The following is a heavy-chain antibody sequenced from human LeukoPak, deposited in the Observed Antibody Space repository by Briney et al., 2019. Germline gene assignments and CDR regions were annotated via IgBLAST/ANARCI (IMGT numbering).Heavy chain of an antibody. J-gene: IGHJ6*02. CDR3: ARVLYTRPFHYGMDV. CDR2: INPNRSAT. Sequence: GASVKVSCKASGYTFTDYYLHWVRQAPGQGLEWMGWINPNRSATNFARKFQGRVTLTRDTSITTAYMELTGLRSDDTAVYFCARVLYTRPFHYGMDVWGQGTTVAISS. CDR1: GYTFTDYY. D-gene: IGHD1-14*01. V-gene: IGHV1-2*02.